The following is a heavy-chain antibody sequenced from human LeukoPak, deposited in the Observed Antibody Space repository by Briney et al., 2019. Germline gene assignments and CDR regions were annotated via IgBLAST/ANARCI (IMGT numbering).Heavy chain of an antibody. CDR3: ARTLGYCSSTNCFLTFDY. J-gene: IGHJ4*02. V-gene: IGHV3-7*04. CDR1: GFTFSSYW. Sequence: GSLRLSFAASGFTFSSYWMTWVRQAPGRGLEWVANIKHDGSEKYYVDSVKGRFTISRDNAKNSLYLQMNSLRAEDTAVYYCARTLGYCSSTNCFLTFDYWGQGTLVTVSS. CDR2: IKHDGSEK. D-gene: IGHD2-2*01.